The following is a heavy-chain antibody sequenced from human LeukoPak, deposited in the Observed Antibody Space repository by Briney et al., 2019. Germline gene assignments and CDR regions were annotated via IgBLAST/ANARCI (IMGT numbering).Heavy chain of an antibody. D-gene: IGHD3-3*01. J-gene: IGHJ4*02. V-gene: IGHV1-69-2*01. CDR3: VTLDNYAMSGRYQNDY. Sequence: GATVKISCQASGYTFTYYYIHWVQQAPGKGLEWMGRVDPQDGDTRYSENFQGRVAIRADTSEDTAYLELSRLTSDDAAVYYCVTLDNYAMSGRYQNDYWGQGTQVLVSS. CDR2: VDPQDGDT. CDR1: GYTFTYYY.